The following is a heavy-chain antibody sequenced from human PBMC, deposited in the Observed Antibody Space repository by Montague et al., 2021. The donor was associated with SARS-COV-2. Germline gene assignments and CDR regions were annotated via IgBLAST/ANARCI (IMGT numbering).Heavy chain of an antibody. V-gene: IGHV4-39*01. CDR1: GGSISSSSYY. Sequence: SETLSLTCTVSGGSISSSSYYWGWIRQPPGKGLEWIGSIYYSGSTYYNPSLKSRVTISVDTSKNQFPLKLSSVTAADTAVYYCARQGDIVVVVAATEIHYYYGMDVWGQGTTVTVSS. J-gene: IGHJ6*02. D-gene: IGHD2-15*01. CDR2: IYYSGST. CDR3: ARQGDIVVVVAATEIHYYYGMDV.